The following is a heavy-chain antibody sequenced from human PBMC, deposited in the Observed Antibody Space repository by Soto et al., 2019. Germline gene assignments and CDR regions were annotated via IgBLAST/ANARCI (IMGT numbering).Heavy chain of an antibody. CDR2: VSGYNGDT. CDR3: AKNGQPPYYYYGLHV. J-gene: IGHJ6*02. Sequence: QGHLVQSGAEVKKPGTSVKVSCKASGYTFTSYGINWVRQAPGQGLEWMGWVSGYNGDTNYAQNLQGRVTMTIDTSTSTAYMELRSLTSVDTAVYYCAKNGQPPYYYYGLHVWGQGTTVTVSS. D-gene: IGHD2-8*01. V-gene: IGHV1-18*01. CDR1: GYTFTSYG.